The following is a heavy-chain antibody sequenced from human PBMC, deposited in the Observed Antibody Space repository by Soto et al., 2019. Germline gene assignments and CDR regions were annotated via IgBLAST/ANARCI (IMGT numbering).Heavy chain of an antibody. V-gene: IGHV4-59*01. CDR2: IYYSGST. D-gene: IGHD3-3*01. CDR1: GGSISSYY. CDR3: ARLRDDFLIGYLLSGGFVI. J-gene: IGHJ3*02. Sequence: SETLSLTCTVSGGSISSYYWSWIRQPPGKGLEWIGYIYYSGSTNYNPSLKSRVTISVDTSKNQFSLKLSSVTAADTAVYYCARLRDDFLIGYLLSGGFVIWCQGPMVTV.